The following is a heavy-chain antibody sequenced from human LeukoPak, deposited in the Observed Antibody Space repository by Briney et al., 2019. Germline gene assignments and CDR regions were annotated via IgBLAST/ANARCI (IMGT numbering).Heavy chain of an antibody. D-gene: IGHD3-3*01. Sequence: GASVKVSCKASGYTFTSYAMHWVRQAPGQRLEWMGWINAGNGNTKYSQEFQGRVTITRDTSASTAYMELSSLRSEDMAVYYCARDQFKLEWPHIFDYWGQGTLVTVSS. CDR1: GYTFTSYA. J-gene: IGHJ4*02. CDR2: INAGNGNT. V-gene: IGHV1-3*03. CDR3: ARDQFKLEWPHIFDY.